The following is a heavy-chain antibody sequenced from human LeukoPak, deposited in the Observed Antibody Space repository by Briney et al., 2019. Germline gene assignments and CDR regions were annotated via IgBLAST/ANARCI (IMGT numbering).Heavy chain of an antibody. V-gene: IGHV3-9*01. CDR1: GFTFDNHA. CDR2: ISWNSAYI. D-gene: IGHD5-12*01. J-gene: IGHJ3*02. Sequence: GGSLRLSCAASGFTFDNHAMHWVRQVPGKGLEWVSSISWNSAYIHYADSVKGRFTISRDNAKKSLYMQMNSLRAEDTALYYCAKGGYDGAFDIWGQGTMVTVSS. CDR3: AKGGYDGAFDI.